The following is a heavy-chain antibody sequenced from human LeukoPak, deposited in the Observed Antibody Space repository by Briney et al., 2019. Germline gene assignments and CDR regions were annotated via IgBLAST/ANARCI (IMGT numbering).Heavy chain of an antibody. CDR2: IYYSGST. Sequence: SETLSLTCTVSGGSISSYYWSWIRQPPGKGLEWIGYIYYSGSTNYNPSLKSRVTISVDTSKNQFSLKLSSVAAADTAVYYCARGWRYSSGSGIVYSYDGWGQGTLVTVSS. CDR1: GGSISSYY. J-gene: IGHJ4*02. D-gene: IGHD6-19*01. CDR3: ARGWRYSSGSGIVYSYDG. V-gene: IGHV4-59*01.